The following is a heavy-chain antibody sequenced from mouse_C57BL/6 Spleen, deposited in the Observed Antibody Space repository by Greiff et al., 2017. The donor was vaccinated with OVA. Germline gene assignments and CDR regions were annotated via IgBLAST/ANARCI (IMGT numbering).Heavy chain of an antibody. CDR1: GYTFTDYE. CDR3: TRWNPAWFAY. Sequence: QVQLQQSGAELVRPGASVTLSCKASGYTFTDYEMHWVKKTPVHGLEWIGAIDPETGGTAYNQKFKGKAILTADKSSSTAYMELRSLTSEDSAVYYCTRWNPAWFAYWGQGTLVTVSA. CDR2: IDPETGGT. J-gene: IGHJ3*01. V-gene: IGHV1-15*01.